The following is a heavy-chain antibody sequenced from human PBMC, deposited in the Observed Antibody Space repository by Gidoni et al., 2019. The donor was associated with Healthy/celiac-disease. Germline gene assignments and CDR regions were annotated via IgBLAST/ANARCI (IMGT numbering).Heavy chain of an antibody. J-gene: IGHJ2*01. CDR3: ARGGGVFTMTSWYFDL. D-gene: IGHD4-17*01. Sequence: EVQLVEYGGGLVKPGGSLRLSCAASGFTFSSYSMKWVRQAPGKGLVWVSSISSSRTYIYYADSVKGRFTISRDNAKNSLYLQMNSLRAEDTDVYYCARGGGVFTMTSWYFDLWGRGTLVTVSS. CDR2: ISSSRTYI. CDR1: GFTFSSYS. V-gene: IGHV3-21*01.